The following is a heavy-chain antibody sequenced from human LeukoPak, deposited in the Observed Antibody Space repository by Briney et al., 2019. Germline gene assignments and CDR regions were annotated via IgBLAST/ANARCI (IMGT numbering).Heavy chain of an antibody. Sequence: PGESPPISRQGSGSSFTSYWITWGRQMPGKGLEWMGRIDPSDSYTSYSPSFQGHVTISAHKSISTAHLQWSSLKASDTAMYYCARHSYGSGNPTFDYWGQGTLVIVSS. V-gene: IGHV5-10-1*01. D-gene: IGHD3-10*01. CDR1: GSSFTSYW. J-gene: IGHJ4*02. CDR3: ARHSYGSGNPTFDY. CDR2: IDPSDSYT.